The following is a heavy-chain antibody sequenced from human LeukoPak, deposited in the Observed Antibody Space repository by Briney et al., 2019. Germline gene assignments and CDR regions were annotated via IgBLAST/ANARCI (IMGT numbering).Heavy chain of an antibody. CDR2: VDAHGGSR. CDR3: VRGPSFYYYYYDMDV. V-gene: IGHV3-74*01. Sequence: GGSLRLSCAGSGFTFSNYWMYWVRQAPGKGLVWVSHVDAHGGSRTYADSVKGRFTISRDNDKKTLYLQMSSLRAEDTAVYYCVRGPSFYYYYYDMDVWGQGTTVTVSS. D-gene: IGHD6-6*01. CDR1: GFTFSNYW. J-gene: IGHJ6*02.